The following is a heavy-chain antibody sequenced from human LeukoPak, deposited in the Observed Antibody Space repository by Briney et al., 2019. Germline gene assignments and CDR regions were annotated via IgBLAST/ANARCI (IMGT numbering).Heavy chain of an antibody. CDR1: GFTFSSYA. V-gene: IGHV3-23*01. Sequence: TGGSLRLSCAASGFTFSSYAMSWVRQAPGKGLEWVSAISGSGGSTYYADSVKGRFTISRDNSKNTLYLQMYSLRAEDTAVYYCAKARSAVRGVIGYFDYWGQGTLVTVSS. CDR3: AKARSAVRGVIGYFDY. CDR2: ISGSGGST. D-gene: IGHD3-10*01. J-gene: IGHJ4*02.